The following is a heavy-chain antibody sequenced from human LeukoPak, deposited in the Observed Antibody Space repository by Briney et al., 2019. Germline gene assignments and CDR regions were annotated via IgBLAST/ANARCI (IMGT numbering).Heavy chain of an antibody. CDR1: GASINSNYYY. Sequence: PSETLSLTCTVSGASINSNYYYWGWIRQPPGKGLEWIGSIAYSGSTFYTPSLKSRVTISVDTSKNQFSLKLSSVTAADTAVYYCARGTMVRGVIAGAFNWFDPWGQGTLVTVSS. V-gene: IGHV4-39*07. D-gene: IGHD3-10*01. J-gene: IGHJ5*02. CDR2: IAYSGST. CDR3: ARGTMVRGVIAGAFNWFDP.